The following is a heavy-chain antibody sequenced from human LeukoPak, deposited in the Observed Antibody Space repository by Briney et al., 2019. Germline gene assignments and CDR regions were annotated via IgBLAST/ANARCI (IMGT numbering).Heavy chain of an antibody. Sequence: ASVKVSCKASGYTFTSYYMHWVRQAPGQGLEWMGIINPSGGSTSYAQKFQGRVTMTRDMSTSTVYMELSSLRSEDTAVYYCASLTTDYYGSGSTTGLDAFDIWGQGTMVTVSS. D-gene: IGHD3-10*01. V-gene: IGHV1-46*01. CDR2: INPSGGST. J-gene: IGHJ3*02. CDR3: ASLTTDYYGSGSTTGLDAFDI. CDR1: GYTFTSYY.